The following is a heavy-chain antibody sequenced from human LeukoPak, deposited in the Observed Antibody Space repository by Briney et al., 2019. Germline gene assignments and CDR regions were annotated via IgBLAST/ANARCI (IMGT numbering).Heavy chain of an antibody. Sequence: SETLSLTCTVSGGSISSYYWSWIRQPPGKGLEWIGYIYYSGSTNYNPSLESRVTISMDTSKNQFSLKLTSVTAADTAVYYCARYGYSSGFYSFDYWGQGTLVTVSS. D-gene: IGHD6-19*01. CDR1: GGSISSYY. V-gene: IGHV4-59*01. CDR3: ARYGYSSGFYSFDY. CDR2: IYYSGST. J-gene: IGHJ4*02.